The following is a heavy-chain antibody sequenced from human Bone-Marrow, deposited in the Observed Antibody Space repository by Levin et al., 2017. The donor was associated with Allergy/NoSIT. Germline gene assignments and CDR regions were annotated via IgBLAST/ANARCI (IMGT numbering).Heavy chain of an antibody. V-gene: IGHV1-69*04. Sequence: SVKVSCKASGGSLSDYAFNWVRQAPGQGLEWMGKVIPTFGVAYYARNFQGRVTITADYSTSTAYMEMTGLISDDTAVYYCATPNMARSDYLHFWGQGALVTVSS. J-gene: IGHJ4*02. CDR2: VIPTFGVA. CDR3: ATPNMARSDYLHF. CDR1: GGSLSDYA. D-gene: IGHD1-26*01.